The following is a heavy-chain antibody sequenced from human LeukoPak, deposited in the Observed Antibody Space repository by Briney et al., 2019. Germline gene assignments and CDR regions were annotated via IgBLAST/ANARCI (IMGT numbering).Heavy chain of an antibody. CDR3: ARWDLGADHAFDI. V-gene: IGHV4-38-2*02. D-gene: IGHD4/OR15-4a*01. Sequence: PSETLSLTCTVSGYSISSGYYWGWIRQPPGKGLEWIGSIYHSGSTYYNPSLKSRVTISVDTSKNQFSLKLSSVTAADTAVYYCARWDLGADHAFDIWGQGTMVTVSS. CDR1: GYSISSGYY. CDR2: IYHSGST. J-gene: IGHJ3*02.